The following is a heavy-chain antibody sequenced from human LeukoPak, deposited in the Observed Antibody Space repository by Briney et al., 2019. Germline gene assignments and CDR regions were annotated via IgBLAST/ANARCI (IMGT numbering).Heavy chain of an antibody. CDR2: ISYDGSNK. D-gene: IGHD6-13*01. Sequence: GGSLRLSCAASGFTFSSYAMHWVRQAPGKGLEWVAVISYDGSNKYYADSVKGRFTISRDNSKNTLYLQMNSLRAEDTAVYYCARRSSSWFFWFDPWGQGTLVTVSS. J-gene: IGHJ5*02. CDR1: GFTFSSYA. V-gene: IGHV3-30-3*01. CDR3: ARRSSSWFFWFDP.